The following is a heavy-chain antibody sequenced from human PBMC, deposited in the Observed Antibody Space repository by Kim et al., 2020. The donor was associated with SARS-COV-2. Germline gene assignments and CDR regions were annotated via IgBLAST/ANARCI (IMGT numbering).Heavy chain of an antibody. V-gene: IGHV4-34*01. D-gene: IGHD6-13*01. CDR3: ARGRYSSSWYSPAKAFDI. CDR2: INHSGST. CDR1: GGSFSGYY. J-gene: IGHJ3*02. Sequence: SETLSLTCAVYGGSFSGYYWSWIRQPPGKGLEWIGEINHSGSTNYSPSLKSRVTISVDTSKNQFSLKLSSVTAADTAVYYCARGRYSSSWYSPAKAFDIWGQGTMVTVSS.